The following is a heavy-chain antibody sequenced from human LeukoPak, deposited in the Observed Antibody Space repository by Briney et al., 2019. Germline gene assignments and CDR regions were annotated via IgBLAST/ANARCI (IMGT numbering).Heavy chain of an antibody. J-gene: IGHJ4*02. D-gene: IGHD6-19*01. CDR1: GFTFSSYG. CDR3: ARDSKAVAGDDY. CDR2: IWYDGSNK. V-gene: IGHV3-33*01. Sequence: PGRSLRLSCAASGFTFSSYGMHWVRQAPGKGLEWVAVIWYDGSNKYYADSVKGRFTISRDNAKNSLYLQMNSLRAEDTAVYYCARDSKAVAGDDYWGQGTLVTVSS.